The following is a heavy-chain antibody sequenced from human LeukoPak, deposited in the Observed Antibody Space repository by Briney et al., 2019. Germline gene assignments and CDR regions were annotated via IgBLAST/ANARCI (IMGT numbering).Heavy chain of an antibody. CDR3: AKIDWDRYYDSSGYSYASPVDY. Sequence: GGSLRLSCAASGFTLRNYAMSWVRQAPGKGLEWVSVISGSGGSTYYADSVKGRFTISRDNSKNTLYLQMNSLRAEDTAVYYCAKIDWDRYYDSSGYSYASPVDYWGQGTLVTVSS. CDR2: ISGSGGST. V-gene: IGHV3-23*01. CDR1: GFTLRNYA. D-gene: IGHD3-22*01. J-gene: IGHJ4*02.